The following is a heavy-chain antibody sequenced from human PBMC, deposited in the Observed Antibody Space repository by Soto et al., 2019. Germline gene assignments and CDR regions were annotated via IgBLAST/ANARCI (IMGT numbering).Heavy chain of an antibody. CDR2: INSDGSTS. J-gene: IGHJ4*02. V-gene: IGHV3-74*01. CDR3: ARDWYGLGNL. D-gene: IGHD3-10*01. Sequence: VQLVESGGDLVQPGGSLRLSCAASGFTFSASWMLWVRQVPGKGLVWVSRINSDGSTSYYADSVKGRFTISRDNARNTLHLQMNSLRVDDTAVYYCARDWYGLGNLWGQGTLVTVSS. CDR1: GFTFSASW.